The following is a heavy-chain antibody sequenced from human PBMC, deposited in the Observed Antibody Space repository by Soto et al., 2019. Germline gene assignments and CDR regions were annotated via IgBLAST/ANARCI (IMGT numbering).Heavy chain of an antibody. CDR3: ARDLRGYSRYDYLDY. Sequence: PSETLSLTCTVSGGSISSGGYYWSWIRQHPGKGLEWVGYSYYIGSSYYNPSLKSRVTISVDASKNQLSLRLASVTAADTAVYYCARDLRGYSRYDYLDYWGQGIPVTVSS. V-gene: IGHV4-31*03. CDR1: GGSISSGGYY. CDR2: SYYIGSS. D-gene: IGHD5-12*01. J-gene: IGHJ4*02.